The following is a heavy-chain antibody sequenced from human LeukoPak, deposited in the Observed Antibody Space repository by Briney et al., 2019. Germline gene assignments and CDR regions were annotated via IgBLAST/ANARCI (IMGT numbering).Heavy chain of an antibody. CDR3: ARRYDILTGYHYKGPPGTYYYGMDV. CDR2: ISSSSSYI. CDR1: GFTFSSYS. J-gene: IGHJ6*02. D-gene: IGHD3-9*01. V-gene: IGHV3-21*01. Sequence: GGSLRLSCAASGFTFSSYSMNWVRQAPGKGLEWVSSISSSSSYIYYADSVKGRFTISRDNTQNSLYLQMNSLRAEDTAVYYCARRYDILTGYHYKGPPGTYYYGMDVWGQGTTVTVSS.